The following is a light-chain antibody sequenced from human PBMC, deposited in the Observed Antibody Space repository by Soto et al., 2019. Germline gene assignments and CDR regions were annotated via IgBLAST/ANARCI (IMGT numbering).Light chain of an antibody. Sequence: EIVMTQSPATLSVSPGETTRLSCRASQSINSYLAWYQQKPGQAPRLLIYDASNRATGIPARFSGSGSGTDFTLTISSLEPEDFAVYYCQQRSNWLWTFGQGTKVDIK. J-gene: IGKJ1*01. CDR1: QSINSY. CDR3: QQRSNWLWT. CDR2: DAS. V-gene: IGKV3-11*01.